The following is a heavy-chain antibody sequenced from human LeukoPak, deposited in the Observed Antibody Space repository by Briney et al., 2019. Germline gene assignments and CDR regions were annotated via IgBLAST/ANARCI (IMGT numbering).Heavy chain of an antibody. Sequence: SETLSLTCSVSGGSISSYYWSWLRQPAGKGLEWIGRIYSSGSTNCNPSLKTRVTMSLDTSKNQFSLNLTTVTAADTAVYYCARTSARGAQFDYWGQGTLVTVSS. J-gene: IGHJ4*02. V-gene: IGHV4-4*07. CDR2: IYSSGST. D-gene: IGHD3-10*01. CDR3: ARTSARGAQFDY. CDR1: GGSISSYY.